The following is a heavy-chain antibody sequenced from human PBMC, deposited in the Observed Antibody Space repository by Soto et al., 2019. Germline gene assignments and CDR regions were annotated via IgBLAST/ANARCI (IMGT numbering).Heavy chain of an antibody. CDR3: ARFPSSWTWRYAFDI. CDR2: MNPNSGNT. D-gene: IGHD6-13*01. J-gene: IGHJ3*02. Sequence: ASVKVSCKASGYTFTSYDINWVRQATGQGLEWMRWMNPNSGNTGYAQKFQGRVTMTRNTSISTAYMELSSLRSEDTAVYYCARFPSSWTWRYAFDIWGQGTMVHRLL. CDR1: GYTFTSYD. V-gene: IGHV1-8*01.